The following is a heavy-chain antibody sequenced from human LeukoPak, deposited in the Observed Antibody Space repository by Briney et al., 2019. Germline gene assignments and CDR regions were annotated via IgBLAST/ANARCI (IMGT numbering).Heavy chain of an antibody. CDR1: GGSISSSAYY. D-gene: IGHD2-21*01. J-gene: IGHJ4*02. CDR2: IYYSGST. V-gene: IGHV4-39*01. CDR3: VHGLAF. Sequence: PSETLSLTCSVSGGSISSSAYYWGWIRQPPGKGLEWIGNIYYSGSTYYNPSLKSRVTISLNTSKNQFSLELISVTAADTAVYYCVHGLAFWGQGTLVTVSS.